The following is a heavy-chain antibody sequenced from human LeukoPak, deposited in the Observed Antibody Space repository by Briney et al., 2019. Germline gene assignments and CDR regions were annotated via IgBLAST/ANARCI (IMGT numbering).Heavy chain of an antibody. J-gene: IGHJ6*03. CDR1: GYTFTSYD. Sequence: ASVKVSCKASGYTFTSYDINWVRQATGQGLEWMGWMNPNSGNTGYAQKFQGRVTITRNTSISTAYMELSSLRSEDTAVYYYARVFYDSSGFHNYYYYYYMDVWGKGTTVTVSS. CDR3: ARVFYDSSGFHNYYYYYYMDV. CDR2: MNPNSGNT. V-gene: IGHV1-8*03. D-gene: IGHD3-22*01.